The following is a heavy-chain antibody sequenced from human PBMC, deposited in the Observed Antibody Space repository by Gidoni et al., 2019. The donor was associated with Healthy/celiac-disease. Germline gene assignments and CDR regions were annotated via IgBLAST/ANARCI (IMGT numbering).Heavy chain of an antibody. CDR2: ISAYNGNT. CDR1: GYTFTSYG. CDR3: ARAQGLWSYDLTGYYYGMDV. J-gene: IGHJ6*02. D-gene: IGHD3-10*01. Sequence: QVQLVQSGAEVKKPGASVKVSCKGSGYTFTSYGISWVRQAPGQGLEWMGWISAYNGNTNYAQKLQGRVTMTTDTSTSTAYMELRSLRSDDTAVYYCARAQGLWSYDLTGYYYGMDVWGQGTTVTVSS. V-gene: IGHV1-18*01.